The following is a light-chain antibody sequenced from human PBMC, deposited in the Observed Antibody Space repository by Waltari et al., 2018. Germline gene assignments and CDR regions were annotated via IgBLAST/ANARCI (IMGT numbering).Light chain of an antibody. CDR2: EVS. J-gene: IGLJ2*01. Sequence: QSALTPPASVSGSPGQSITISCTGTSNDVGGYNYVSWYQQHPGKSPNLMSHEVSNRPSGVSTRFFGVTSGGTASLPISGLQAEDEADYYCSPYININTPLVVFGGGTKLTVL. V-gene: IGLV2-14*01. CDR3: SPYININTPLVV. CDR1: SNDVGGYNY.